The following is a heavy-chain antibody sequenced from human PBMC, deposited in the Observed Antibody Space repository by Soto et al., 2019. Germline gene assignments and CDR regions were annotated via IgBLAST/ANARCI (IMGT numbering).Heavy chain of an antibody. CDR2: IYHSGST. CDR3: ARDQLEGNWFDP. CDR1: GGSISSGGYS. D-gene: IGHD1-1*01. Sequence: QLQLQESGSGLVRPSQTLSLTCAVSGGSISSGGYSWNWIRQPPGKGLEWIGYIYHSGSTLYNPSLKSRVTKPVDKSKNQFSLKLSSVTAADTAVYYCARDQLEGNWFDPWGQGTLVTVSS. V-gene: IGHV4-30-2*01. J-gene: IGHJ5*02.